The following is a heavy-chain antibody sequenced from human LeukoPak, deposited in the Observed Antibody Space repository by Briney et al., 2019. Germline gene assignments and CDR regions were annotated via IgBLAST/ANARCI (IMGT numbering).Heavy chain of an antibody. Sequence: WGSLRLSCAASGFTFSSYSMNWVRQAPGKGLEWVSSISSSSSYIYYADSVKGRFTISRDNAKNSLYLQMNSLRAEDTAVYYCAKGGYYDILTGLLTGYWGQGTLVTVSS. CDR1: GFTFSSYS. J-gene: IGHJ4*02. D-gene: IGHD3-9*01. CDR2: ISSSSSYI. CDR3: AKGGYYDILTGLLTGY. V-gene: IGHV3-21*01.